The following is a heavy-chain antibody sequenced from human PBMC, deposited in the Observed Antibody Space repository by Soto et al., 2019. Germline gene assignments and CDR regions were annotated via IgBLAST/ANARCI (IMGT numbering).Heavy chain of an antibody. V-gene: IGHV5-51*01. Sequence: EVQLVQSGAEVKKPGESLTISCKGSGYSFTVHWIAWVRQMPGKGLEWMGIIYPGDSATRYSPSFQGQVTISADKSISTAYRQWSSLKASDTAMYYCARCLSSGYYNWFAPWGEGTQVTVSS. CDR2: IYPGDSAT. J-gene: IGHJ5*02. D-gene: IGHD3-22*01. CDR1: GYSFTVHW. CDR3: ARCLSSGYYNWFAP.